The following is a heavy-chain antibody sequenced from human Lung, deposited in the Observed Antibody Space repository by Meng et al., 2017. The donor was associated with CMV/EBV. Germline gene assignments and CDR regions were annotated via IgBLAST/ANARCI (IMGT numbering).Heavy chain of an antibody. CDR1: GFTFSSHW. V-gene: IGHV3-74*01. J-gene: IGHJ4*02. D-gene: IGHD2-2*01. CDR3: ARGGCSRTSCLDF. CDR2: INSDGLRT. Sequence: GGSLRLXCAVSGFTFSSHWMHWVRQAPGGGLVWVAHINSDGLRTNYADSVKGRFTISRDNAKDTLYLQVNSLRAEDTAVYYCARGGCSRTSCLDFWGQGTXVTVSS.